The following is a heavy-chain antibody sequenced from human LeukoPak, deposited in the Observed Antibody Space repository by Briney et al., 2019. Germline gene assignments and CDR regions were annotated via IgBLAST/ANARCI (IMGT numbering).Heavy chain of an antibody. V-gene: IGHV1-69*13. Sequence: SVEVSCKASGGTFSSYAISWVRQAPGQGLEWMGGIIPIFGTANYAQKFQGRVTITADESTSTAYMELSSLRSEDTAVYYCASGGYSYGYNYYYYYMDVWGKGTTVTVSS. CDR1: GGTFSSYA. CDR2: IIPIFGTA. CDR3: ASGGYSYGYNYYYYYMDV. J-gene: IGHJ6*03. D-gene: IGHD5-18*01.